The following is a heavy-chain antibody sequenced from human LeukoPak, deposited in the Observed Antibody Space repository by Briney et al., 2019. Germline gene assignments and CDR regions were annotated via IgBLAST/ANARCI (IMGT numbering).Heavy chain of an antibody. D-gene: IGHD3-16*01. V-gene: IGHV3-21*01. J-gene: IGHJ4*02. CDR1: GFTFSSYN. CDR3: ARDGGESDFDY. CDR2: ISSSSSYI. Sequence: GGSLRLSCAASGFTFSSYNMNWVRQAPGKGLEWVSSISSSSSYIYYADSVKGRFTISRDNAKNSLYLQMNSLRAEDTAVYYCARDGGESDFDYWGQGTLVTVSS.